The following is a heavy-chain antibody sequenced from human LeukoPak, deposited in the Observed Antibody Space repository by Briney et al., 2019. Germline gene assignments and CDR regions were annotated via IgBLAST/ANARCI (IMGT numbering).Heavy chain of an antibody. D-gene: IGHD5-18*01. V-gene: IGHV1-2*02. J-gene: IGHJ6*03. CDR1: GYTFTAYY. CDR3: ARVWIHDAYYYMDV. Sequence: ASVKVSCKASGYTFTAYYMHWVRQAPGQGLEWMGWINLNSGGTNYAQKFQGRVTMTRDTSISTAYMELSRLRSDDTAVYYCARVWIHDAYYYMDVWGKGTTVTISS. CDR2: INLNSGGT.